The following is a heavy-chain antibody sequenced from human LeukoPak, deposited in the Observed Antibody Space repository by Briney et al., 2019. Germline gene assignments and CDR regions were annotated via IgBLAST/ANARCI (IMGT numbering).Heavy chain of an antibody. CDR1: GGSFSGYY. CDR2: INHSGST. V-gene: IGHV4-34*01. Sequence: SETLSLTCAVYGGSFSGYYWSWIRQPPGKGLEWIGEINHSGSTNYNPSLKSRVTISVDTSKNQFSLKLSSVTAADTAVYYCARVSYEWELGYYYYMDVWGKGTTVTVSS. D-gene: IGHD1-26*01. CDR3: ARVSYEWELGYYYYMDV. J-gene: IGHJ6*03.